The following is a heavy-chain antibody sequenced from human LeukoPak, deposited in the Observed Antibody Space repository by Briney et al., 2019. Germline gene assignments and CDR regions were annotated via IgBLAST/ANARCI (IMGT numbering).Heavy chain of an antibody. Sequence: GGSLRLSCAASGFTFSSYWMHLVRQAPGKGLVWVSRINSDGSSTSYADSVKGRFTISRDNAKNTLYLQMNSLRAEDTAVYYCARGYGSGRKGDWFDPWGQGTLVTVSS. CDR2: INSDGSST. D-gene: IGHD3-10*01. J-gene: IGHJ5*02. V-gene: IGHV3-74*01. CDR1: GFTFSSYW. CDR3: ARGYGSGRKGDWFDP.